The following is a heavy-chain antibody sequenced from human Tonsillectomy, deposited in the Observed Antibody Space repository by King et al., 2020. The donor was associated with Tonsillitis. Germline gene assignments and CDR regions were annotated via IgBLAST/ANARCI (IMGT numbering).Heavy chain of an antibody. D-gene: IGHD4-17*01. CDR3: SRESSRPDYGDYEGGFDP. V-gene: IGHV1-2*02. CDR1: GYTFTGYY. CDR2: INPNSGGT. Sequence: QLVQSGAEVKKPGASVKVSCKASGYTFTGYYMHWVRQAPGQGLEWMGWINPNSGGTNYAQKFLGRVTMTRDTSISTAYMELSRLRSDDTAVYYWSRESSRPDYGDYEGGFDPWGQGSLVTVSS. J-gene: IGHJ5*02.